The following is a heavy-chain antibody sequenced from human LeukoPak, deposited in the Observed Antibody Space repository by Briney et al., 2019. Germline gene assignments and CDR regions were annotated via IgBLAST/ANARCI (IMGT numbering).Heavy chain of an antibody. Sequence: GASVKVSCKASGYTFTAYYMHWVRQAPGQGLEWMGWINSNSGGTNFAQKFQGRVTMTRDTSISTAYMELSSLRSDDTAVYYCARGEKVVTMVVTGYWGQGTLVTVSS. CDR2: INSNSGGT. J-gene: IGHJ4*02. CDR1: GYTFTAYY. CDR3: ARGEKVVTMVVTGY. V-gene: IGHV1-2*02. D-gene: IGHD3-22*01.